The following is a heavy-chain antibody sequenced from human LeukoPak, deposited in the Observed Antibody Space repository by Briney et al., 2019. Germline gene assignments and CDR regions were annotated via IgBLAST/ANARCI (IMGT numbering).Heavy chain of an antibody. CDR3: ARVGGHVDTAMVTDY. CDR2: INPSGGST. V-gene: IGHV1-46*01. Sequence: EASVKVSCKASGYSFTSYYMYWVRQAPGQGLEWMGIINPSGGSTSYAQKFQGRVTMTRDTSTSTVYMELSSLRSEDTAVYYCARVGGHVDTAMVTDYWGQGTLVTVSS. D-gene: IGHD5-18*01. CDR1: GYSFTSYY. J-gene: IGHJ4*02.